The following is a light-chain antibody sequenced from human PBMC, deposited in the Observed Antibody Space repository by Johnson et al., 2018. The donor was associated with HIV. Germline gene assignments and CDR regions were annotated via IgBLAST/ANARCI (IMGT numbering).Light chain of an antibody. CDR2: DNN. CDR1: SSNIGNNY. V-gene: IGLV1-51*01. J-gene: IGLJ1*01. CDR3: ATWDNSLKGV. Sequence: QSVLTQPPSVSAAPGQKVTISCSGSSSNIGNNYVSWYQQLPGTAPTLLIYDNNKRPSGIPDRFSGSKSGTSATLGITGLQTGDEADYYCATWDNSLKGVFGTGTKVTVL.